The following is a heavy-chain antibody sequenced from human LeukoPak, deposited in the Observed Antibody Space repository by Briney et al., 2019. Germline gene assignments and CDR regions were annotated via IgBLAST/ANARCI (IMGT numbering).Heavy chain of an antibody. CDR3: ASPPGYCSSTSRPTPP. CDR1: GFTFSSYE. D-gene: IGHD2-2*01. J-gene: IGHJ5*02. CDR2: ISSSGSTI. V-gene: IGHV3-48*03. Sequence: GGSLRLSCAASGFTFSSYEMNWVRQAPGKGLEWVSYISSSGSTIYYADSVKGRFTISRDNAKNALYLQMNSLRAEDTAVYYCASPPGYCSSTSRPTPPWGQGTLVTVSS.